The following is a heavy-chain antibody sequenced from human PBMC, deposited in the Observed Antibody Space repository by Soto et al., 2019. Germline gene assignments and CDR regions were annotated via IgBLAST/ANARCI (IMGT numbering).Heavy chain of an antibody. V-gene: IGHV3-11*01. CDR1: GFTFSDYY. D-gene: IGHD4-17*01. J-gene: IGHJ6*03. Sequence: GGSLRLSCAASGFTFSDYYMSWIRQAPGKGLEWVSYIGSSGSTIYYADSVKGRFTISRDNAKNSLYLQMNSLRAEDTAVYYCARDVHTVLTGYYYYYMDVWGKGTTVTVSS. CDR3: ARDVHTVLTGYYYYYMDV. CDR2: IGSSGSTI.